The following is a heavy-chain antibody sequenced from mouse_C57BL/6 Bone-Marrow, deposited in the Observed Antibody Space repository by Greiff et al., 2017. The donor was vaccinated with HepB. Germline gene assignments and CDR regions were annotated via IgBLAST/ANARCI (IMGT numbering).Heavy chain of an antibody. V-gene: IGHV1-81*01. CDR3: ARYDYDEYYFDY. CDR1: GYTFTSYG. Sequence: QVQLKQSGAELARPGASVKLSCKASGYTFTSYGISWVKQRTGQGLEWIGEIYPRSGNTYYNEKFKGKATLTADKSSSTAYMELRSLTSEDSAVYVCARYDYDEYYFDYWGQGTTLTVSS. J-gene: IGHJ2*01. CDR2: IYPRSGNT. D-gene: IGHD2-4*01.